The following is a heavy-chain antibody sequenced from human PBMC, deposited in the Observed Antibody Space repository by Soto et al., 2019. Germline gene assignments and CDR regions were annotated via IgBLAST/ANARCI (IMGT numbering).Heavy chain of an antibody. CDR1: GGSISSTSYY. CDR2: INHSGST. V-gene: IGHV4-39*07. CDR3: ARGFISSGWYHYNWFDP. J-gene: IGHJ5*02. Sequence: SETLSLTCSVSGGSISSTSYYWSWIRQPPGKGLEWIGEINHSGSTNYNPSLKSRVTISVDTSKNQFSLKLSSVTAADTAVYYCARGFISSGWYHYNWFDPWGQGTLVTVSS. D-gene: IGHD6-19*01.